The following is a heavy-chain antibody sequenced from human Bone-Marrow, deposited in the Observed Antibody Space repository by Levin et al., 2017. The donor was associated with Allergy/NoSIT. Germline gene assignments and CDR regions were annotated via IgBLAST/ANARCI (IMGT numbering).Heavy chain of an antibody. CDR3: ARDGEVVTGLFNFDC. CDR2: ISAGGGYK. D-gene: IGHD1-20*01. CDR1: GFTFSSYA. V-gene: IGHV3-30-3*01. Sequence: GGSLRLSCAASGFTFSSYAIHWVRQAPGKGLEWVAVISAGGGYKNYADSVRGRFTISRDNSKNTLYLQMDSLRTEDTAVYYCARDGEVVTGLFNFDCWGQGTLVTVSS. J-gene: IGHJ4*02.